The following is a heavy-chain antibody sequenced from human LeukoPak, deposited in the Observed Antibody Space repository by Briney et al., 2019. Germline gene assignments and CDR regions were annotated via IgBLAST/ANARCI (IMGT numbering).Heavy chain of an antibody. CDR1: GGSISSYY. V-gene: IGHV4-59*08. Sequence: SETLSLTCTVSGGSISSYYWSWIRQPPGKGLEWIGYIYYSGSTNYNPSLKSRVTISVDTSKNRFSLKLSSVTAADTAVYYCARILTGLFDYWGQGILVTISS. CDR3: ARILTGLFDY. J-gene: IGHJ4*02. CDR2: IYYSGST. D-gene: IGHD3-9*01.